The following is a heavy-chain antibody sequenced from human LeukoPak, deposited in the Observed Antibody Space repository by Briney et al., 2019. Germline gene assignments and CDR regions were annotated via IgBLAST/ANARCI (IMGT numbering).Heavy chain of an antibody. CDR1: GYTFTSYD. Sequence: GASVKVSCTASGYTFTSYDINWVRQATGQGLEWMGWMNPNSGNTGYAQKFQGRVTMTRNTSISTAYMELSSLRSEDTAVYYCARVSRGKSPTYYDFWSGYAPIDYWGQGTLVTVSS. CDR2: MNPNSGNT. J-gene: IGHJ4*02. V-gene: IGHV1-8*01. D-gene: IGHD3-3*01. CDR3: ARVSRGKSPTYYDFWSGYAPIDY.